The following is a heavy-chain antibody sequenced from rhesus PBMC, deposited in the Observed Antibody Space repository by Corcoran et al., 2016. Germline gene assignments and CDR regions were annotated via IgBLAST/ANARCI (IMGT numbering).Heavy chain of an antibody. V-gene: IGHV4-99*01. CDR3: ARHSESAAAGVN. CDR2: ICGRSART. Sequence: QVQLQESGPGLVKPSETLSLTCAVSGYSISSGYYWGWIRQPPGKGLEWIVDICGRSARTHYNTSLKSQVTSSKDTSKNQFALKLSSVTAADPAVYYGARHSESAAAGVNWGQGVLVTVSS. CDR1: GYSISSGYY. J-gene: IGHJ4*01. D-gene: IGHD6-31*01.